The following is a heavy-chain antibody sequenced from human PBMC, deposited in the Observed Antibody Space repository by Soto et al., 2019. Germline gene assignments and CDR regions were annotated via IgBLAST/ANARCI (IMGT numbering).Heavy chain of an antibody. CDR2: IKQDGSEK. D-gene: IGHD6-13*01. J-gene: IGHJ4*02. CDR3: ARDAAGIAAAGTRNFDY. V-gene: IGHV3-7*01. CDR1: GFTFSSYW. Sequence: GGSLRLSCAASGFTFSSYWMSWVRQAPGKGLEWVANIKQDGSEKYYVDSVKGRFTITRDNAKNSLYLQMNSLRAEDTAVYYCARDAAGIAAAGTRNFDYWGQGTLVTVSS.